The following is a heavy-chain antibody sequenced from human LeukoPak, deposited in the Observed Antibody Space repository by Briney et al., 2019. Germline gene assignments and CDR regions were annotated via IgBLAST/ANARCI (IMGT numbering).Heavy chain of an antibody. J-gene: IGHJ6*02. D-gene: IGHD4/OR15-4a*01. Sequence: GGSLRLSCAASGFNFNDAAMTWVRQAPGKGLEWVSLIASSGRNTYYTDSVRGRFTISRDNSKKTLSLQMNSLRVEDTAIYYCARRVPLYGMDVWGQGTTVTVSS. CDR2: IASSGRNT. CDR1: GFNFNDAA. V-gene: IGHV3-23*01. CDR3: ARRVPLYGMDV.